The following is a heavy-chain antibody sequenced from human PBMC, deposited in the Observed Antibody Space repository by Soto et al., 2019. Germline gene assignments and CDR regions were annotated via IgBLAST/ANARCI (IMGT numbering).Heavy chain of an antibody. Sequence: QVQLVQSGAEVKKPGASVKVSCKASGYTFTSSGISWVRQAPGQGLEWMGWISADNGNTNYSQKLQGRVTMTTDTSKSTASLELRSLRSDDTAVYYCAMMITVAPYGVYWGQGTLFTVSS. CDR3: AMMITVAPYGVY. CDR2: ISADNGNT. D-gene: IGHD3-16*01. J-gene: IGHJ4*02. CDR1: GYTFTSSG. V-gene: IGHV1-18*01.